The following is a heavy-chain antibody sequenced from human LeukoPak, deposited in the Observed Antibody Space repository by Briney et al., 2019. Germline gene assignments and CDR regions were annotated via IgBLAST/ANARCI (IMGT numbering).Heavy chain of an antibody. CDR2: INAGNGNT. J-gene: IGHJ4*02. Sequence: ASVKVSCKASGYTFTSYAMHWVRQAPGQRLEWMGWINAGNGNTKYSQKFQGRVTITRDTSASTAYMELSSLRSEDTAVYCCAKTGVRGVIRHQFDYWGQGTLVTVSS. V-gene: IGHV1-3*01. CDR3: AKTGVRGVIRHQFDY. D-gene: IGHD3-10*01. CDR1: GYTFTSYA.